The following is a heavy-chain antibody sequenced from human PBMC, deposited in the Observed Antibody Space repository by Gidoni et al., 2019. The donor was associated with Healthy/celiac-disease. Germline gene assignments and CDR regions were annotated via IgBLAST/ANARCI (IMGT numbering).Heavy chain of an antibody. CDR1: GYSISSGYY. CDR2: IYHSGST. J-gene: IGHJ5*02. D-gene: IGHD3-16*02. Sequence: QVQLQESGPGLVKPSETLSLTCTVSGYSISSGYYWGWIRQPPGKGLEWIGSIYHSGSTYYNPSLKSRVTISVDTSKNQFSLKLSSVTAADTAVYYCARDFHVWGSYRSLNNWFDPWGQGTLVTVSS. V-gene: IGHV4-38-2*02. CDR3: ARDFHVWGSYRSLNNWFDP.